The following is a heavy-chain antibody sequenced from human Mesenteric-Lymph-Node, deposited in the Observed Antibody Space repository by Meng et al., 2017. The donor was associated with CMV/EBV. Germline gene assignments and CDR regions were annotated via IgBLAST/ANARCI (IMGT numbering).Heavy chain of an antibody. V-gene: IGHV3-7*01. CDR3: ARPPARRFDS. J-gene: IGHJ4*02. Sequence: GESLKISCAASGFSFSDYWMTWVRQAPGKGLEWVANINQDGSGEYYVDSVKGRFTVSRDNAKNSLYLEMNSLRAEDTAVYYCARPPARRFDSWGQGTLVTVSS. D-gene: IGHD2-2*01. CDR1: GFSFSDYW. CDR2: INQDGSGE.